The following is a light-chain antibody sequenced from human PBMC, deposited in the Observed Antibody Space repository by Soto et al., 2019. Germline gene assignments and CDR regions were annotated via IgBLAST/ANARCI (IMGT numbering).Light chain of an antibody. J-gene: IGKJ1*01. Sequence: GLKLSAGALSLTPGERATLSCRAGQSVSNHYLAWYQPKPGQAPRLLIYDASNRATGIPARFSGSGSGTDFTLTISSLEPEDFTGYYSPQRSNWPRTFAQGT. V-gene: IGKV3-11*01. CDR1: QSVSNHY. CDR2: DAS. CDR3: PQRSNWPRT.